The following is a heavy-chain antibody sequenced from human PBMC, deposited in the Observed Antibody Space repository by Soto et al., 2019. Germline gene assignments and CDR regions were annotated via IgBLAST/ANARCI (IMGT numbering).Heavy chain of an antibody. CDR3: AREKSSSGWYVAASFDY. D-gene: IGHD6-19*01. Sequence: ASVKVSCKASGYTFTSYGISWVRQAPGQGFEWMGWISAYNGNTNYAQKLQGRVTMTTDTSTSTAYMELRSLRSDDTAVYYCAREKSSSGWYVAASFDYWGQGTLVTVSS. CDR1: GYTFTSYG. V-gene: IGHV1-18*01. J-gene: IGHJ4*02. CDR2: ISAYNGNT.